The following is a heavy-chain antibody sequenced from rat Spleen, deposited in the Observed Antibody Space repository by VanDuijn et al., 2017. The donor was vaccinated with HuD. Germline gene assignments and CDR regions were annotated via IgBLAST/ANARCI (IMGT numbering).Heavy chain of an antibody. CDR2: ISSDGGNT. Sequence: EVQLVESGGGLVQPGRSLKLSCAASGFTFSDYYMAWVRQAPTKGLEWVATISSDGGNTYYRDSVKGRFTISRDNAKSSLYLQMDSLRSEDTATYYCARHYGGYSEDYFDYWGQGVMVTVSS. CDR1: GFTFSDYY. CDR3: ARHYGGYSEDYFDY. J-gene: IGHJ2*01. V-gene: IGHV5-25*01. D-gene: IGHD1-11*01.